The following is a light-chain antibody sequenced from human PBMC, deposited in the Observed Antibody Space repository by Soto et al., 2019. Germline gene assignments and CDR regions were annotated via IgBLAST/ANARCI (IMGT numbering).Light chain of an antibody. J-gene: IGKJ1*01. CDR1: QSVSTNF. V-gene: IGKV3-20*01. CDR2: GAS. CDR3: QQYGRTSWT. Sequence: EIVLTQSPGTLSLSPGEGATLSCRASQSVSTNFFAWYQQKPGQAPRLLIYGASTRATGIPDRFSGSGFGTDFTLTIIRLVPEDFAVYYCQQYGRTSWTFGQGTKVDIK.